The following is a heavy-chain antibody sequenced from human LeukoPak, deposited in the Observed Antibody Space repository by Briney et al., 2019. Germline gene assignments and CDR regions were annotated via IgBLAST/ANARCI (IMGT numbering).Heavy chain of an antibody. CDR2: INPSGGST. Sequence: ASVKVSCKAPGYTFTSYYMHWVRQAPGQGLEWMGIINPSGGSTSYAQKFQGRVTMTRDMSTSTVYMELSSLRSEDTAVYYCARGRIAAAGLKNWFDPWGQGTLVTVSS. CDR1: GYTFTSYY. V-gene: IGHV1-46*01. J-gene: IGHJ5*02. CDR3: ARGRIAAAGLKNWFDP. D-gene: IGHD6-13*01.